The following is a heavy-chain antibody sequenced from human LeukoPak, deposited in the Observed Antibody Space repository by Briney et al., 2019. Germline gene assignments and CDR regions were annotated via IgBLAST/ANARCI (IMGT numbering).Heavy chain of an antibody. V-gene: IGHV3-7*01. Sequence: GGPLRLSCAASGFTFSSYWMSWVRQAPGKGLEWVANIKQDGSEKYYVDSVKGRFTISRDNAKNSLYLQMNSLRAEDTAVYYCARVYYYDGPYSPPEYYFDYWGQGTLVTVSS. D-gene: IGHD3-22*01. J-gene: IGHJ4*02. CDR2: IKQDGSEK. CDR1: GFTFSSYW. CDR3: ARVYYYDGPYSPPEYYFDY.